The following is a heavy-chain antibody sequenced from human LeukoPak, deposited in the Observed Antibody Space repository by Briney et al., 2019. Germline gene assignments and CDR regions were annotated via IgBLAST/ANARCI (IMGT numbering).Heavy chain of an antibody. D-gene: IGHD6-13*01. CDR1: GFTFSNYE. V-gene: IGHV3-48*03. CDR2: ISSSGSTI. Sequence: GGSLRLSCAASGFTFSNYEMNWVRQAPGKGLEWVSYISSSGSTIYYADSVKGRFTISRDNAKNSLYLQMNSLRAEDTALYYCAKDTYSSSWYSFWFDPWGQGTLVTVSS. CDR3: AKDTYSSSWYSFWFDP. J-gene: IGHJ5*02.